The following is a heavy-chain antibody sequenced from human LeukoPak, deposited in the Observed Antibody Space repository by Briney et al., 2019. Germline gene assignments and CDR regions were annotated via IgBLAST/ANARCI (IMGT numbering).Heavy chain of an antibody. V-gene: IGHV1-2*06. D-gene: IGHD2-21*02. CDR2: INPNSGGT. CDR3: AREAYCGGDCFTGRPLDY. Sequence: GASVKVSCKASGYTFTGYYMHWVRQAPGQGLEWMGRINPNSGGTNYGQKFQGRVTMTRDTSISTAYMELSRLRSEDTAVYYCAREAYCGGDCFTGRPLDYWGQGTLVTVSS. J-gene: IGHJ4*02. CDR1: GYTFTGYY.